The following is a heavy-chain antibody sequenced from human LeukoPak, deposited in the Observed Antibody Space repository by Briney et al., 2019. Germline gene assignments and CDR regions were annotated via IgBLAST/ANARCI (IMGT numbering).Heavy chain of an antibody. CDR1: GGSISSYY. CDR2: IYYSGST. J-gene: IGHJ6*03. V-gene: IGHV4-59*01. Sequence: PSETLSLTCTVSGGSISSYYWSWIRQPPGKGLEWIGYIYYSGSTNYNPSLKSRISISVDTSKNQFSLRLSSVTAADTAVYYCARTTEGGYTYNYFYYYYMDVWGRGTTVTISS. CDR3: ARTTEGGYTYNYFYYYYMDV. D-gene: IGHD5-18*01.